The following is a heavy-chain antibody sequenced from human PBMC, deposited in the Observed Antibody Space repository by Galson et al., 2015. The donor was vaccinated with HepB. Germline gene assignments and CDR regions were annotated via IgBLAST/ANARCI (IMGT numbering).Heavy chain of an antibody. J-gene: IGHJ4*02. V-gene: IGHV3-21*01. CDR2: ISSSSSYI. CDR1: GFTFSSYS. CDR3: ASTTDSMSLVRGELDY. Sequence: SLRLSCAASGFTFSSYSMNWVRQAPGKGLEWVSSISSSSSYIYYADSVKGRFTISRDNAKNSLYLQMNSLRAEDTAVYYCASTTDSMSLVRGELDYWGQGTLVTVSS. D-gene: IGHD2/OR15-2a*01.